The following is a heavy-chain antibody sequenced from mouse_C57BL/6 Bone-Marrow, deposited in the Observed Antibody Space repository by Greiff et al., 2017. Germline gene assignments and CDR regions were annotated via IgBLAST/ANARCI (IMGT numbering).Heavy chain of an antibody. CDR3: AGWCPYYPFDY. Sequence: QVQLQQSGAELARPGASVKLSCKASGYTFTSYGISWVKQRTGQGLEWIGEIYPRSGNTYYNEKFKGKATLTADKSSSTAYMERRSLTSEDSAVYFCAGWCPYYPFDYWGQGTTLTVSS. J-gene: IGHJ2*01. V-gene: IGHV1-81*01. CDR1: GYTFTSYG. CDR2: IYPRSGNT. D-gene: IGHD1-1*01.